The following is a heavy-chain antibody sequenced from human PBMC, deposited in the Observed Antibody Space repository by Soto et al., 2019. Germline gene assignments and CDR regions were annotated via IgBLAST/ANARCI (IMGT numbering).Heavy chain of an antibody. J-gene: IGHJ3*02. Sequence: SETLSLTCTVSGGSMSSYYWSWIRQPPGKGLEWIGYIYYTGTINYNPSLKSRVTISVDTSKNQFSLKLSSVTAADTAVYYCARDRSGSSSWYHRAFDIWGQGTMVTVSS. V-gene: IGHV4-59*12. CDR3: ARDRSGSSSWYHRAFDI. CDR1: GGSMSSYY. D-gene: IGHD6-13*01. CDR2: IYYTGTI.